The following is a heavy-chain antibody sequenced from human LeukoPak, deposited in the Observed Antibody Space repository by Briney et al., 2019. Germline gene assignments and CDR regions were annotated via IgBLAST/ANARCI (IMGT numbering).Heavy chain of an antibody. D-gene: IGHD6-6*01. Sequence: ASVKVSCKASGYTFTTYAMNWVRQAPGQGLEWMGWINTNTGNPTYAQGFTGRFVFSLDTSVSTAYLQISSLKAEDTAVYYCARSASIAANNNYYYYYMDVWGKGTTVTVSS. V-gene: IGHV7-4-1*02. CDR2: INTNTGNP. CDR3: ARSASIAANNNYYYYYMDV. J-gene: IGHJ6*03. CDR1: GYTFTTYA.